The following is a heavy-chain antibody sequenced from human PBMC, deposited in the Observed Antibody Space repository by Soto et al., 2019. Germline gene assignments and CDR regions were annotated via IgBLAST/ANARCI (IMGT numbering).Heavy chain of an antibody. J-gene: IGHJ6*03. Sequence: QVQLVESGGGVVQPGRSLRLSCAASEFTFSNYAMYWVRQAPGKGLEWVAVISHDGSNKYSADSVKGRFSISRDNSKTTLYLQMNSLRTEDTAVYYCAREGGPLLWFGESRDYYRDVWGKGTTVTVSS. D-gene: IGHD3-10*01. CDR3: AREGGPLLWFGESRDYYRDV. CDR2: ISHDGSNK. CDR1: EFTFSNYA. V-gene: IGHV3-30*03.